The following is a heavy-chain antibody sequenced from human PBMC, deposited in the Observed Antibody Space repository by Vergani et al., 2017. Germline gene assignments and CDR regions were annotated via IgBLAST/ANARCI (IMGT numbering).Heavy chain of an antibody. CDR1: GFTFSSYA. D-gene: IGHD1-26*01. J-gene: IGHJ5*02. CDR3: ARGPLGDNWFDP. CDR2: ISGSGGST. V-gene: IGHV3-23*01. Sequence: EVQLLESGGGLVQPGGSLRLSCAASGFTFSSYAMSWVRQAPGKGLEWVSAISGSGGSTSYAQKFQGRVTMTRDTSTSTVYMELSSLRSEDTAVYYCARGPLGDNWFDPWGQGTLVTVSA.